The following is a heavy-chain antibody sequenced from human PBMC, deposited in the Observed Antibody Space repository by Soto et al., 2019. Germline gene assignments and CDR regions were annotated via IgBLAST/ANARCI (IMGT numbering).Heavy chain of an antibody. V-gene: IGHV4-31*03. CDR3: ARQVYYYGSGSYWGENWFDP. J-gene: IGHJ5*02. CDR2: IYYSGST. CDR1: GGSISSGGYY. D-gene: IGHD3-10*01. Sequence: PSETLSLTCTVSGGSISSGGYYWSWIRQHPGKGLEWIGYIYYSGSTYYNPSLKSRVTISVDTSKNQFSLKLSSVTAADTAVYYCARQVYYYGSGSYWGENWFDPWGQGTLVTVSS.